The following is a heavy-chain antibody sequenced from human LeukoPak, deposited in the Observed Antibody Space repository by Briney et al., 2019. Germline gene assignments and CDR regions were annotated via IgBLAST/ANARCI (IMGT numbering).Heavy chain of an antibody. J-gene: IGHJ4*02. CDR3: ARDKTAMVIYHFDY. V-gene: IGHV3-30*01. Sequence: GRSLRLSCAASGFTFSSYAMHWVRQAPGKGLEWVAVISYDGSNKYYADSVKGRFTISRDNSKNTLYLQMNSLRAEDTAVYYCARDKTAMVIYHFDYWGQGTLVTVSS. D-gene: IGHD5-18*01. CDR2: ISYDGSNK. CDR1: GFTFSSYA.